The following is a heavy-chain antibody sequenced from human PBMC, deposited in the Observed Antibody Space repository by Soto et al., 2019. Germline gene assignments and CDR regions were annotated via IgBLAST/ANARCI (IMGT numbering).Heavy chain of an antibody. CDR3: ARLGFPGAIYFDS. V-gene: IGHV5-51*01. CDR2: IYPGDSET. CDR1: GYNFTTFW. Sequence: GESLKISCKGSGYNFTTFWIGWVRQMPGKGLEWMGIIYPGDSETKYSPDFEGQVTISADRSTNPAYLQWRSLRASDTAMYYCARLGFPGAIYFDSWGLGTLVTVSS. J-gene: IGHJ4*02.